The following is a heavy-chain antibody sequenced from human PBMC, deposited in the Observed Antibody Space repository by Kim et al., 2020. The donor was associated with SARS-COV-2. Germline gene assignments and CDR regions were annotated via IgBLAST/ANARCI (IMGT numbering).Heavy chain of an antibody. Sequence: GGSLRLSCAASGFTFDDYAMHWVRQAPGKGLEWVSGISWNSGSIGYADSVKGRFTISRDNAKNSLYLQMNSLRAEDTALYYCAKGGQLERPSPYYFDYWGQGTLVTVSS. CDR1: GFTFDDYA. CDR2: ISWNSGSI. CDR3: AKGGQLERPSPYYFDY. J-gene: IGHJ4*02. D-gene: IGHD1-1*01. V-gene: IGHV3-9*01.